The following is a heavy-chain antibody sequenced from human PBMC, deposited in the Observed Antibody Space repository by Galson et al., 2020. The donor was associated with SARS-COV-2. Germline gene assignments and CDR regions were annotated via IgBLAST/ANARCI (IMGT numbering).Heavy chain of an antibody. CDR1: GGAISRYY. CDR2: IYYSGST. D-gene: IGHD6-13*01. V-gene: IGHV4-59*08. J-gene: IGHJ6*02. Sequence: ETSETLSLTCTVSGGAISRYYWSWIRQPPGKGLEWIGYIYYSGSTNHNPSLKSRVTMSVDTSNNQCSLEVSSVTAADTAVYYCARHMHITAAGISKTYYYYGMDVWGQGTTVTVSS. CDR3: ARHMHITAAGISKTYYYYGMDV.